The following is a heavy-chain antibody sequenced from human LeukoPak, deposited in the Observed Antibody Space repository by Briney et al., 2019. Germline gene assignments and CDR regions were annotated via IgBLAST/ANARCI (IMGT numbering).Heavy chain of an antibody. CDR1: GFTFSSYG. CDR3: AKDQFRWEGIFDY. D-gene: IGHD1-26*01. Sequence: GGSLRLSCAASGFTFSSYGMHWVRQAPGKGLEWVAVISYDGSDKYYADSVKGRFTISRDNSKNTLYLQMNSLRAEDTAVYYCAKDQFRWEGIFDYWGQGTLVTVSS. CDR2: ISYDGSDK. V-gene: IGHV3-30*18. J-gene: IGHJ4*02.